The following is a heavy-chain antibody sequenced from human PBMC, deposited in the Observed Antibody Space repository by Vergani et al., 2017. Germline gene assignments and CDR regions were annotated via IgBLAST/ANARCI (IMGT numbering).Heavy chain of an antibody. CDR3: ARDNSYGSGFGDV. D-gene: IGHD3-10*01. Sequence: EVQLVESGGGLVQPGGSLRLSCAASGFTFSSYSMNWVRQAPGKGLEWVSYISSSSSTIYYADSVKGRFTISRDNAKNSLYLQMNSLRAEDTAVYYCARDNSYGSGFGDVWGQGTTVTVSS. V-gene: IGHV3-48*01. J-gene: IGHJ6*02. CDR2: ISSSSSTI. CDR1: GFTFSSYS.